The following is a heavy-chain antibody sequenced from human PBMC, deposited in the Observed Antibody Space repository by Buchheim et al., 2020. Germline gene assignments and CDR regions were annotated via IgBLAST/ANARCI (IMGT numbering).Heavy chain of an antibody. J-gene: IGHJ6*02. CDR2: ISYDGSNK. Sequence: QVQLVESGGGVVQPGRSLRLSCAASGLTFSSYGMHWVRQAPGKGLEWVAVISYDGSNKYYADSVKGRFTISRDNSKNTLYLQMNSLRAEDTAVYYCAKEYYYGSGSYYSLPYYYYGMDVWGQGTT. D-gene: IGHD3-10*01. V-gene: IGHV3-30*18. CDR1: GLTFSSYG. CDR3: AKEYYYGSGSYYSLPYYYYGMDV.